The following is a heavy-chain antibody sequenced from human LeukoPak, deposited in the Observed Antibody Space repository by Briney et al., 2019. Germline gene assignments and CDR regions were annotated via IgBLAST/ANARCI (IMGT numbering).Heavy chain of an antibody. D-gene: IGHD6-13*01. J-gene: IGHJ4*02. Sequence: NPSETLSLTCTVSGGSISSYYWSWIRQPPGKGLEWIGYISYSGSTYYNPSLKSRVTISVDTSKTQFSLKLSSVTAADTAVYYCAKQQLVRCFDYWGQGTLVTVSS. CDR1: GGSISSYY. CDR2: ISYSGST. V-gene: IGHV4-59*04. CDR3: AKQQLVRCFDY.